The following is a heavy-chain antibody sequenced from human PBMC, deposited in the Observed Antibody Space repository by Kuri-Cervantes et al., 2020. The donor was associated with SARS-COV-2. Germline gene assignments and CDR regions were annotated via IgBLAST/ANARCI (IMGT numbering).Heavy chain of an antibody. Sequence: GSLRLSCAVYGGSFSGYYWSWIRQPPGKGLEWIGSIYYSGSTYYNPSLKSRVTISVDTSKNQFSLKLSSVTAADTAVYYCARAPRGRYSGSFFDYWGQGTLVTVSS. V-gene: IGHV4-34*01. D-gene: IGHD1-26*01. CDR2: IYYSGST. CDR1: GGSFSGYY. J-gene: IGHJ4*02. CDR3: ARAPRGRYSGSFFDY.